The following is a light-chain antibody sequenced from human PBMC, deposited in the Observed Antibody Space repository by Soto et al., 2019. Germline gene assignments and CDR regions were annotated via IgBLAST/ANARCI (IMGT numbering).Light chain of an antibody. CDR3: DSYTSSSSYA. CDR2: DVS. Sequence: QSVLTQPASVSGSPGQTITISCTGTGSDVGAYRYVSWYQQHPGQAPKLIIYDVSNRPSGVSDRFSGSKSGNTASLTISGLQSEDEADYCCDSYTSSSSYAFGTGTKVTVL. J-gene: IGLJ1*01. CDR1: GSDVGAYRY. V-gene: IGLV2-14*01.